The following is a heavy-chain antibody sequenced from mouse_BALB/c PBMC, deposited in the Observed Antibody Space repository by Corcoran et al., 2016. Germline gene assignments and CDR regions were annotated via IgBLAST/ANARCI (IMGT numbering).Heavy chain of an antibody. CDR1: GYTFTNYG. CDR3: ARGDYDVSY. CDR2: INTYTGEP. Sequence: QIQLVQSAPELKKPGETVKISCKASGYTFTNYGMNWVKQAPGKGLKGMGWINTYTGEPTYADDFKGRFAFSLETSASTSYLQINNLKNEDTATYFCARGDYDVSYWGQGTTLTVSS. J-gene: IGHJ2*01. D-gene: IGHD2-4*01. V-gene: IGHV9-3-1*01.